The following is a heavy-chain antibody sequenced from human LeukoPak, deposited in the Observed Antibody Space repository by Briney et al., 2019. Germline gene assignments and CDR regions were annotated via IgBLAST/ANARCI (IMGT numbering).Heavy chain of an antibody. CDR2: IYTSGST. CDR3: ATREVIVGAFDP. CDR1: GGSISSYY. D-gene: IGHD1-26*01. V-gene: IGHV4-4*07. Sequence: PSETLSLTCTVSGGSISSYYWSWIRQPAGRGLEWIGRIYTSGSTNYNPSLKSRVSMSVDTSKNQYSLKLSSVTAADTAVYYCATREVIVGAFDPWGQGTLVTVSS. J-gene: IGHJ5*02.